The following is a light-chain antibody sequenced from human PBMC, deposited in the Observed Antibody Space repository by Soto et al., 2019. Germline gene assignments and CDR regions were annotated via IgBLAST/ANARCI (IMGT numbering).Light chain of an antibody. CDR3: AAWDDTLDAHV. J-gene: IGLJ3*02. CDR1: RSNIGRNF. CDR2: SNN. V-gene: IGLV1-47*02. Sequence: QSVLTQPPSASGTPGQWVTISCSGSRSNIGRNFVYWYQHVPGTDPRLLIQSNNERPSWVPERFSGSKSGTSVSLAISGRRYDDEATYYCAAWDDTLDAHVFGGGTKLTVL.